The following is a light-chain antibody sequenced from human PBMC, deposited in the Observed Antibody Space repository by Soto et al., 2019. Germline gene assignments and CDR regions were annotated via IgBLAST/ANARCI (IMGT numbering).Light chain of an antibody. V-gene: IGKV3-20*01. Sequence: EIVMTQSPATLSVSPGETATLSCRASEPVSTSFLAWYQQKRGQPPRLLIYGASTRATGVPDRFSGSGSGTDFTLTISELDPEDFAVYYCQVYHWSLTWTFGPGTKVDIK. CDR1: EPVSTSF. J-gene: IGKJ1*01. CDR2: GAS. CDR3: QVYHWSLTWT.